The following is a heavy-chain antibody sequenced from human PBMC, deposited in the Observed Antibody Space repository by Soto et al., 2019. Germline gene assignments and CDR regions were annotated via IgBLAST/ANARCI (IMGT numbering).Heavy chain of an antibody. CDR2: ISGGGETT. CDR3: AFNSGSGSYYFDY. J-gene: IGHJ4*02. Sequence: EVQLLESGGGLVQPGGSLRLSCAASGFTFSSYAMWWVRQAPGKGLGCVSAISGGGETTYYADSVKGRFTISRDNSKTTLYLQMNSLRAEDTAVYYCAFNSGSGSYYFDYWGQGTLVTVSS. D-gene: IGHD3-10*01. CDR1: GFTFSSYA. V-gene: IGHV3-23*01.